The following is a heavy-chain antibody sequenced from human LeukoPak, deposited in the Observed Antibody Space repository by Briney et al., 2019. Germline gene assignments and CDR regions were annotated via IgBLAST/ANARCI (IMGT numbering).Heavy chain of an antibody. CDR1: GFTVSSNY. D-gene: IGHD3-9*01. CDR3: ARAHYDILTGYPTAFDY. J-gene: IGHJ4*02. Sequence: GGSLRLSCAASGFTVSSNYMSWVRQAPGKGLEWVSVIYSGGSTYYADSVKGRFTISRDNSKNTLYLQMNSLRAEDTAAYYCARAHYDILTGYPTAFDYWGQGTLVTVSS. CDR2: IYSGGST. V-gene: IGHV3-53*01.